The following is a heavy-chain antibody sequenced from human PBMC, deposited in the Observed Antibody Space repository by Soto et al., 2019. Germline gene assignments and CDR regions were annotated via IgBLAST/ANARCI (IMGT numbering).Heavy chain of an antibody. V-gene: IGHV4-39*01. CDR2: LYYSGNT. Sequence: SETLSLTCTVSGGSISRSSYSWAWIRQPPGKGLEWIGTLYYSGNTYYNPSLKSRVTISVDTSKNQFSLKLSSVTAADTAVYYCATRQGGSYNWFDPWGQGTLVTVSS. CDR3: ATRQGGSYNWFDP. CDR1: GGSISRSSYS. J-gene: IGHJ5*02. D-gene: IGHD2-15*01.